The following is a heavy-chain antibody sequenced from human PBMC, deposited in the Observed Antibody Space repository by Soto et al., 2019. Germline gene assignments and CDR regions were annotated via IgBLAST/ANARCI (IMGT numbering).Heavy chain of an antibody. V-gene: IGHV3-30*18. D-gene: IGHD2-2*02. CDR1: GFTFSSYG. CDR3: AEDIVVVPAAIRANCTNGVCYTK. J-gene: IGHJ1*01. CDR2: ISYDGSNK. Sequence: RLSWAASGFTFSSYGMHWVRQAPGNVLEWVAVISYDGSNKYYADSVKGRFTISRDNSKNTLYLQMNSLGAEDTAVYYCAEDIVVVPAAIRANCTNGVCYTKWGQATLVTVS.